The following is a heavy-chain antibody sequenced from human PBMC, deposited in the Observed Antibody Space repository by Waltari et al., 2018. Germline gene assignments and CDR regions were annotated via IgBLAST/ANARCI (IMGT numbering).Heavy chain of an antibody. CDR3: ARAGYYDSSGFFDY. CDR1: GFTVSSNY. CDR2: IYSGCST. J-gene: IGHJ4*02. V-gene: IGHV3-66*02. Sequence: EVQLVESGGGLVQPGGSLRLSCAASGFTVSSNYMSWVRQAPGKGLEWVSVIYSGCSTYYADSVKGRFTISRDNSKNTLYLQMNSLRAEDTAVYYCARAGYYDSSGFFDYWGQGTLVTVSS. D-gene: IGHD3-22*01.